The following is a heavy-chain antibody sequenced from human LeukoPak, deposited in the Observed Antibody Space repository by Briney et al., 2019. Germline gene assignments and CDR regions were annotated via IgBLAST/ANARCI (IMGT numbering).Heavy chain of an antibody. V-gene: IGHV3-48*01. J-gene: IGHJ4*02. CDR2: ISSSSSTI. Sequence: PGGSLRLSCAASGFTFSSYSMNWVRQAPGKGLEWVSYISSSSSTIYYADSVKGRFTISRDNAKNSLYLQMNSLRAEDTAVYYCAGDRRLVRDPGIDYWGQGTLVTVSS. CDR3: AGDRRLVRDPGIDY. CDR1: GFTFSSYS. D-gene: IGHD6-6*01.